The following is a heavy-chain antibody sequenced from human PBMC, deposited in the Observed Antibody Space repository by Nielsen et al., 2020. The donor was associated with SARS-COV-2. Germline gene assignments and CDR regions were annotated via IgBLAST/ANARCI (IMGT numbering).Heavy chain of an antibody. CDR2: IDPSDSYT. J-gene: IGHJ4*02. CDR3: ARHLNYDFWSGYYAGLDY. D-gene: IGHD3-3*01. Sequence: KVSCKGSGYSFTSYWIGWVRQMPGKGLEWMGRIDPSDSYTNYSPSFQGHVTISADKSISTAYLQWSSLKASDTAMYYCARHLNYDFWSGYYAGLDYWGQGTLVTVSS. V-gene: IGHV5-10-1*01. CDR1: GYSFTSYW.